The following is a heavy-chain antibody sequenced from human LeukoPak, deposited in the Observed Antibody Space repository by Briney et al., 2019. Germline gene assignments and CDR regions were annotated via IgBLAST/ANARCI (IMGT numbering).Heavy chain of an antibody. CDR2: IYSGGST. CDR3: AITTVVTPLGDY. J-gene: IGHJ4*02. CDR1: GFTVSSNY. Sequence: GGSLRLSCAASGFTVSSNYMSWVRQAPGKGLEWVSVIYSGGSTYYADSVKGRFTISRDNSKNTLYLQMNSLRAEDTAVYYCAITTVVTPLGDYWGQGTLVTVSS. V-gene: IGHV3-66*01. D-gene: IGHD4-23*01.